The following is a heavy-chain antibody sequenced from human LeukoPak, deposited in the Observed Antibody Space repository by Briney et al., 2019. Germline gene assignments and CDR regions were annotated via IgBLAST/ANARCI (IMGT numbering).Heavy chain of an antibody. CDR2: IYHSGST. Sequence: PETLPLTCAVSGYSISSGYYWGWIRPPPGKGLEWIGSIYHSGSTSYNPSLKSRVTISVDTSKKQFSLKLSSVTAADTAVYYCARVSGSNYYYDYWGQGTLVTVSS. CDR1: GYSISSGYY. D-gene: IGHD1-26*01. CDR3: ARVSGSNYYYDY. V-gene: IGHV4-38-2*01. J-gene: IGHJ4*02.